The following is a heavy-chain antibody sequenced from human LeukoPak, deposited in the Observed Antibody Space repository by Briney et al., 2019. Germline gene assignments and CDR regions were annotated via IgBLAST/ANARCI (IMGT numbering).Heavy chain of an antibody. Sequence: AASVKVSCKASGYTFTGHYIHWVRQAPGQGLEWMGIINPSGGSTSYAQKFQGRVTMTRDMSTSTVYMELSSLRSEDTAVYYCARFVNSFDYWGQGTLVTVSS. V-gene: IGHV1-46*01. D-gene: IGHD3-10*01. CDR1: GYTFTGHY. J-gene: IGHJ4*02. CDR3: ARFVNSFDY. CDR2: INPSGGST.